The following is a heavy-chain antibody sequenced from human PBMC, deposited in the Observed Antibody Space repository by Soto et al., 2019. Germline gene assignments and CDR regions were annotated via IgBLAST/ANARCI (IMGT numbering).Heavy chain of an antibody. CDR1: GGSISSGDYY. D-gene: IGHD3-22*01. J-gene: IGHJ3*02. V-gene: IGHV4-30-4*01. CDR3: ARVPYYYDSSGYYYRAFDI. Sequence: SETLSLTCTVSGGSISSGDYYWSWIRQPPGKGLEWIGYIYYSGSTYYNPSLKSRVTISVDTSKNQFSLKLSSVTAADTAMYYCARVPYYYDSSGYYYRAFDIWGQGTMVTVSS. CDR2: IYYSGST.